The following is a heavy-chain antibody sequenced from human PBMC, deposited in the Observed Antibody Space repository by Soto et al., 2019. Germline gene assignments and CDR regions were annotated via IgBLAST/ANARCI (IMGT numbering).Heavy chain of an antibody. CDR2: INHSGST. J-gene: IGHJ6*02. D-gene: IGHD6-6*01. V-gene: IGHV4-34*01. CDR3: ARVPHSSSSRYYYYYGMDV. CDR1: GGSFSGYY. Sequence: SETLSLTCAVYGGSFSGYYWSWICQPPGKGLEWIGEINHSGSTNYNPSLKSRVTISVDTSKHQFSLKLSSVTAADTAVYYCARVPHSSSSRYYYYYGMDVRGQGNTVTVS.